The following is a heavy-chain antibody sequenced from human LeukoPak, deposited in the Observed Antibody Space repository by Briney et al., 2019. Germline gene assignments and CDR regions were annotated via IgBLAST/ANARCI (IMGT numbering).Heavy chain of an antibody. CDR2: IYYSGST. J-gene: IGHJ3*02. CDR1: GGSFSGYY. D-gene: IGHD3-10*01. Sequence: SETLSLTCAVYGGSFSGYYWSWIRQPPGKGLEWIGYIYYSGSTNYNPSLKSRVTISVDTSKNQFSLKLSSVTAADTAVYYCARLSLWFGELLGAFDIWGQGTMVTVSS. V-gene: IGHV4-59*01. CDR3: ARLSLWFGELLGAFDI.